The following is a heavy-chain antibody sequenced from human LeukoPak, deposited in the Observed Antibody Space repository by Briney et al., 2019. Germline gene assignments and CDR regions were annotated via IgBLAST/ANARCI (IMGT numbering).Heavy chain of an antibody. V-gene: IGHV3-30*18. CDR2: ISYDGSNK. CDR1: GFTFSSYG. J-gene: IGHJ4*02. Sequence: PGRSLRLSCAASGFTFSSYGMHWVRQAPGKGLEWVAVISYDGSNKYYADSVKGRFTISRDNSKNTLYLQMNSLRAEDTAVYYSAKDMYSSSWYYFDYWGQGTLVTVSS. D-gene: IGHD6-13*01. CDR3: AKDMYSSSWYYFDY.